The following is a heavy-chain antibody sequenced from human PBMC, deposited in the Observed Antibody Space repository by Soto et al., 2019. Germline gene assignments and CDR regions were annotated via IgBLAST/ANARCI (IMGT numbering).Heavy chain of an antibody. D-gene: IGHD3-10*01. Sequence: NPSETLSLTCAVSGHSISSGYYWGWIRQPPGKGLEWIGGFYHSGSTYYNPSLKSRVTISVDTSKNQFSLKLSSVTAADTAVYYCARGEYYGSGNYFDYWGQGTLVTVSS. CDR3: ARGEYYGSGNYFDY. V-gene: IGHV4-38-2*01. CDR2: FYHSGST. CDR1: GHSISSGYY. J-gene: IGHJ4*02.